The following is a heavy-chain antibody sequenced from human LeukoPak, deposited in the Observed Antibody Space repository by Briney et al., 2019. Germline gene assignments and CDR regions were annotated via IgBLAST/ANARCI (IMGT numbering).Heavy chain of an antibody. CDR3: ARDKSRQQLPPTSDY. CDR2: INPSGGST. V-gene: IGHV1-46*03. CDR1: GYTFTGYY. Sequence: ASVKVSCKASGYTFTGYYMHWVRQAPGQGLEWMGIINPSGGSTSYAQKFQGRVTMTRDTSTSTVYMELSSLRSEDTAVYCCARDKSRQQLPPTSDYWGQGTLVTVSS. J-gene: IGHJ4*02. D-gene: IGHD6-13*01.